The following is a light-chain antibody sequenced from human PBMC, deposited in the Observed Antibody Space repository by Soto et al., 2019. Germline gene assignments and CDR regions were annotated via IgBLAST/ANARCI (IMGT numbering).Light chain of an antibody. J-gene: IGKJ1*01. CDR2: GAS. V-gene: IGKV3-20*01. CDR3: QQYGRSPWT. CDR1: ESVASSY. Sequence: EIVLTQSPGTLSLSPGEGATLSCRASESVASSYLAWYQQIPGQAPRLLIYGASSRATGIPERFSGSGSGTDFTLTITRLQPEDFAVYYCQQYGRSPWTSGQGTKVE.